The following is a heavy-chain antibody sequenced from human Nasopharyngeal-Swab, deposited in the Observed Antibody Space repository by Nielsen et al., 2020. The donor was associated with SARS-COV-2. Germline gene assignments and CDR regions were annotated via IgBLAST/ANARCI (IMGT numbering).Heavy chain of an antibody. CDR2: ISRSGRT. J-gene: IGHJ4*02. CDR3: ARQGVPIRGWFKDYDRTAYEY. D-gene: IGHD3-22*01. Sequence: LETLSLTCAVYGGSFSGYYWSWIRQSPGKGLEWIGEISRSGRTNYNPSLNSRVTISLDTSKNQFSLKVTSVTAADTAVYYCARQGVPIRGWFKDYDRTAYEYWGQGTLVTVSS. CDR1: GGSFSGYY. V-gene: IGHV4-34*01.